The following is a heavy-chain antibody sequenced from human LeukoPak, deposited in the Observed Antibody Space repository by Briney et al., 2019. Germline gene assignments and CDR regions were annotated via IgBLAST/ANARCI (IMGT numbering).Heavy chain of an antibody. J-gene: IGHJ6*03. D-gene: IGHD3-22*01. CDR3: ATSVYDSGLGYYYMDV. CDR2: IYPGDSDT. V-gene: IGHV5-51*01. Sequence: GESLKISCKGSGYSFTSYWIGWVRQMPGKGLEWMGIIYPGDSDTRYSPSFQGQVTISADKSISTAYLQWSSLKASDTAMYYCATSVYDSGLGYYYMDVWGKGTTVTVSS. CDR1: GYSFTSYW.